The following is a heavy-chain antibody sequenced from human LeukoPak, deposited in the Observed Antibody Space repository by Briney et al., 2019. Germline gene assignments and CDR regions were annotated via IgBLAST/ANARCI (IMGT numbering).Heavy chain of an antibody. CDR1: GFSVGSNY. V-gene: IGHV3-53*01. CDR3: ARRPGN. J-gene: IGHJ4*02. Sequence: GGSLRLSCVASGFSVGSNYMSWVRQAPGKGLEWVSLIYSGGAIRYADSVKGRFTISRDSSKNTLFLQMNDLTVEDTARYYCARRPGNWGQGILVTVSS. CDR2: IYSGGAI. D-gene: IGHD1-14*01.